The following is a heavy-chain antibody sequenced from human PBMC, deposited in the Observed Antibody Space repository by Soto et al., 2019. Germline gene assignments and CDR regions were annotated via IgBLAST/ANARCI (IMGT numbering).Heavy chain of an antibody. V-gene: IGHV4-59*01. J-gene: IGHJ3*02. CDR3: ARAGGATNGAFDI. D-gene: IGHD1-26*01. CDR1: GGSISSYY. Sequence: SETLSLTCTVSGGSISSYYWSWIRQPPGKGLEWIGYIYYSGSTNYNPSLKSRVTISVDTSKNQFSLKLSSVTAADTAVYYCARAGGATNGAFDIWGQGTMVTVSS. CDR2: IYYSGST.